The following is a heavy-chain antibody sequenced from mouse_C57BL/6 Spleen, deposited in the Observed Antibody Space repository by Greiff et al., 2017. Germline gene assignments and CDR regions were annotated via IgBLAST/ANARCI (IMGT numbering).Heavy chain of an antibody. CDR3: ARSGDYYYFDY. CDR1: GYTFTDYY. V-gene: IGHV1-26*01. Sequence: EVQLQQSGPELVKPGASVKISCKASGYTFTDYYMNWVKQSHGKSLEWIGDINPNNGGTSYNQKFKGKATLTVDKSSSTAYMELRSLTSEDSAVYYCARSGDYYYFDYWGQGTTLTVSS. CDR2: INPNNGGT. J-gene: IGHJ2*01. D-gene: IGHD1-1*01.